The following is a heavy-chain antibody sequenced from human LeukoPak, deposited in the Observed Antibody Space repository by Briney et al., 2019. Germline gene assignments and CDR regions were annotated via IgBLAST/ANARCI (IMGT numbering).Heavy chain of an antibody. CDR2: IYPGDSDT. J-gene: IGHJ3*02. V-gene: IGHV5-51*01. CDR3: ASSLVATIGDAFDI. D-gene: IGHD5-12*01. Sequence: GASLKISCKGSGSGFTSYWIGWVRQMPGKGLEWMGIIYPGDSDTRYSPSFQGQVTISADKSISTAYLQWSSLKASDTAMYYCASSLVATIGDAFDIWGQGTMVTVSS. CDR1: GSGFTSYW.